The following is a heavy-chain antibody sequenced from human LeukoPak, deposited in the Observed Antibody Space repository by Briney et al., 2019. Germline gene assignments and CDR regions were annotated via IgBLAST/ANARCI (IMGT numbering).Heavy chain of an antibody. J-gene: IGHJ5*02. CDR1: GGSISTYY. Sequence: PSETLSLTCTVSGGSISTYYWSWIRQPPGKGLEWIGHLFYSGNTKYNPSLKSRVTISEDTSRNQFSLKLSSVTAADTAVYYCARAKVDIVVVPAALNWFDPWGQGTLVTVSS. V-gene: IGHV4-59*01. CDR2: LFYSGNT. D-gene: IGHD2-2*03. CDR3: ARAKVDIVVVPAALNWFDP.